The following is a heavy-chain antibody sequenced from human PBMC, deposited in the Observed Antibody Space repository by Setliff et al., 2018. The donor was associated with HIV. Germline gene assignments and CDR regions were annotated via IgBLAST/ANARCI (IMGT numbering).Heavy chain of an antibody. CDR1: AFTFSTFA. CDR3: ARDWVDTAMADDY. CDR2: ISNDGSDQ. Sequence: PGGSLRLSCEVSAFTFSTFAMHWVRQAPGKGPEWVGVISNDGSDQRYAESVKGRFTISRDNSKSMPYLQMNNLRVDDTAMYYCARDWVDTAMADDYWGQGTLVTVSS. J-gene: IGHJ4*02. D-gene: IGHD5-18*01. V-gene: IGHV3-30*01.